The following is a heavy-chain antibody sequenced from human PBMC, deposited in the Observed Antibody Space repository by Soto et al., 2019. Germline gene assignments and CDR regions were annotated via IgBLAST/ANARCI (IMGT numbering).Heavy chain of an antibody. D-gene: IGHD1-1*01. CDR1: GYTLTELS. CDR2: FDPEDGET. J-gene: IGHJ4*02. Sequence: ASVKFSCKVSGYTLTELSMHWVRQAPGEGLEWMGGFDPEDGETGYAQKFQGRITVTSDTSINTVHMELSSLRSEDTAVYYCARRAETNGWNGFGADKYYFDFWGQGTLVTVSS. V-gene: IGHV1-24*01. CDR3: ARRAETNGWNGFGADKYYFDF.